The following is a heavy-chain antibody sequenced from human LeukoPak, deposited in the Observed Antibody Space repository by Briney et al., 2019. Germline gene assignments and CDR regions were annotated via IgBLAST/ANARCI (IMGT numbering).Heavy chain of an antibody. Sequence: SETLSLTCAVSGGSMSSSYWSWIRQPPGKGLDWIGYIYYSGSTNYNPSLKSRVTISVDTSRNQFSLKLSSVTAADTAVYYCASSLVVVAARDAFDIWGQGTMVTVSS. J-gene: IGHJ3*02. CDR2: IYYSGST. V-gene: IGHV4-59*01. D-gene: IGHD2-15*01. CDR3: ASSLVVVAARDAFDI. CDR1: GGSMSSSY.